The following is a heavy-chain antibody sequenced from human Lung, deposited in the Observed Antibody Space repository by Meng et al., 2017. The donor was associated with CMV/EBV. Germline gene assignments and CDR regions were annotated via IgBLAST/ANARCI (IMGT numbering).Heavy chain of an antibody. Sequence: SVXVSXNASEYTFTSYYMHWVRQAPGQGLEWRGIINPSGGSTSYAQKFQGRVTMTRDTSTSTVYMELSSLRSDDTAVHYCARRGTRRNWFDAWGQGTLVTVAS. D-gene: IGHD2-2*01. J-gene: IGHJ5*02. CDR3: ARRGTRRNWFDA. CDR1: EYTFTSYY. V-gene: IGHV1-46*01. CDR2: INPSGGST.